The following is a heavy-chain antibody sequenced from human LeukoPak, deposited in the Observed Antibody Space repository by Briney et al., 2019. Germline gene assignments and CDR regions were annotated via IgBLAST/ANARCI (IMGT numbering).Heavy chain of an antibody. CDR3: ARGPVSSFAFDY. D-gene: IGHD3-16*01. CDR2: IAYDGSRK. Sequence: GGSLRLSCAASGFTFSGYGMHWVRQAPGKGLEWVTGIAYDGSRKHYADSVKGRFTISRDNSRNTLYLQMNSLRAEDTALYYCARGPVSSFAFDYWGQGTLVTVSS. CDR1: GFTFSGYG. V-gene: IGHV3-30*03. J-gene: IGHJ4*02.